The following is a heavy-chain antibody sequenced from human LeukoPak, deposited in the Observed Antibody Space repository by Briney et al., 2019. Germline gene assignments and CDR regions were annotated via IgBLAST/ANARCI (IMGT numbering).Heavy chain of an antibody. D-gene: IGHD6-19*01. Sequence: ASVKVSCKASGYTFTSYGISWVRQAPGQGLEWMGWISAYNGNTNYAQKFQGRVTMTTDTSTSTAYMELRSLRAEDTAVYYCAKAPPDASGWYWDYYYYYMDVWGKGTTVTVSS. CDR3: AKAPPDASGWYWDYYYYYMDV. CDR1: GYTFTSYG. V-gene: IGHV1-18*01. CDR2: ISAYNGNT. J-gene: IGHJ6*03.